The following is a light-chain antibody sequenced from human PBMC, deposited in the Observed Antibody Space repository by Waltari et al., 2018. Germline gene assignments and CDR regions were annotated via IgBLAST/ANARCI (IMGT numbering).Light chain of an antibody. J-gene: IGKJ4*01. V-gene: IGKV1-39*01. CDR3: QQTYSSPPT. CDR2: AES. Sequence: DIQMTQSPSSLSASVGDRVTITCRASQSISSYLNWYQQKPGKAPKLLIYAESSLQSGVPSRFSCSGSGTDFTLTISSLQPEDFATYYCQQTYSSPPTFGGGTKVEIK. CDR1: QSISSY.